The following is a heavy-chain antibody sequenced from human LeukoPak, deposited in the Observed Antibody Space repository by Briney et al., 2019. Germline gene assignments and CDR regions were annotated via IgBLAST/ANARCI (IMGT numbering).Heavy chain of an antibody. CDR1: EFTFISYS. CDR3: ARDGLRGSSGWYGVDY. V-gene: IGHV3-21*01. D-gene: IGHD6-19*01. J-gene: IGHJ4*02. Sequence: PGGSLRLSCAASEFTFISYSMNWVRQAPGKGLEWVSSISNSSPNIYYADSVKGRFTISRDNAKNSLYLQMNSLRAEDTAVYYCARDGLRGSSGWYGVDYWGQGTLVTVSS. CDR2: ISNSSPNI.